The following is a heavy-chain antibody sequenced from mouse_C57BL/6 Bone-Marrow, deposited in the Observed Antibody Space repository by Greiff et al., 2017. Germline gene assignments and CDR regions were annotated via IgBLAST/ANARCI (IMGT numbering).Heavy chain of an antibody. Sequence: EVQLQQSGPVLVKPGASVKMSCKASGYTFTDYYMNWVKQSHGKSLEWIGVINPYNGGTSYNQKFKGKATLTVDKSSSTAYMELNSLTSEDSEVYYYARRLYYYAMEYWGQGTSVTVSS. V-gene: IGHV1-19*01. J-gene: IGHJ4*01. CDR1: GYTFTDYY. CDR3: ARRLYYYAMEY. D-gene: IGHD3-2*02. CDR2: INPYNGGT.